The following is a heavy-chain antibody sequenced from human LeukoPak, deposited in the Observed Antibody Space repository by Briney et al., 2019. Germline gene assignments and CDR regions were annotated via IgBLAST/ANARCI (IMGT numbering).Heavy chain of an antibody. Sequence: SETLSLTCTVSGGSIGSSTYYWGWIRQPPGKGLEWIGSIYYSGSTYYNPSLKSRVTISVDTSKNQFSLNLTSVTAANTAVYYCARSTTIKGWFDPWGQGTLVTVSS. CDR3: ARSTTIKGWFDP. CDR1: GGSIGSSTYY. D-gene: IGHD4-11*01. CDR2: IYYSGST. J-gene: IGHJ5*02. V-gene: IGHV4-39*01.